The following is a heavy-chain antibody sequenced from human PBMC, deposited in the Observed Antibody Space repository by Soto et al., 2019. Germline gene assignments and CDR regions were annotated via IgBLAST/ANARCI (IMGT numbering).Heavy chain of an antibody. CDR3: GVYGDGDSDYYYGMDV. CDR1: GGSISSYY. CDR2: IYYSGST. J-gene: IGHJ6*02. Sequence: PSETLSLTCTVSGGSISSYYWSWIRQPPGKGLEWIGYIYYSGSTNYNPSLKSRVTISVDTSKNQFSLKLSSVTAADTAVYYCGVYGDGDSDYYYGMDVWGQGTRVTVSS. D-gene: IGHD4-17*01. V-gene: IGHV4-59*01.